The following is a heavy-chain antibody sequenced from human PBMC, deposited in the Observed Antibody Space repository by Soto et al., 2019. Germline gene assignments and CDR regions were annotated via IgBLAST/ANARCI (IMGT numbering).Heavy chain of an antibody. CDR1: GFTFSSYA. D-gene: IGHD3-22*01. CDR2: ISGSGGST. Sequence: PGGSLRLSCAASGFTFSSYAMSWVRQAPGKGLEWVSAISGSGGSTYYADSVKGRFTISRDNSKNTLYLQMNSLRAEDTAVYYCARDRKYYYDSSGYPRSHAFDIWGQGTMVTVS. J-gene: IGHJ3*02. CDR3: ARDRKYYYDSSGYPRSHAFDI. V-gene: IGHV3-23*01.